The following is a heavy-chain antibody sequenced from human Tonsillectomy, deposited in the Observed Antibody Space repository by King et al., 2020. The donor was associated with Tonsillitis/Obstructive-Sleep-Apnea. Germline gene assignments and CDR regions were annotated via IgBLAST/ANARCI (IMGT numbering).Heavy chain of an antibody. J-gene: IGHJ6*02. CDR1: GFTVSSNY. V-gene: IGHV3-53*01. CDR2: IYSGGST. Sequence: VQLVESGGGLIQPGGSLRLSCAASGFTVSSNYMSWVRQAPGKGLEWVSVIYSGGSTYYADSVKGRFTISRDNSKNTLYLQMNSLRAEDTAVYYCAGVVPAAPDWYYYYGMDVWAKGPRSPSP. CDR3: AGVVPAAPDWYYYYGMDV. D-gene: IGHD2-2*01.